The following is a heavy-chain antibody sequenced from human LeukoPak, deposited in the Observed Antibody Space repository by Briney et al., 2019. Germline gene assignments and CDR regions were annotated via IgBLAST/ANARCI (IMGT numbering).Heavy chain of an antibody. CDR1: GFTFSSYG. CDR2: IRYDGSNK. Sequence: GRSLRLSCAASGFTFSSYGMHWVRQAPGKGPEWVAFIRYDGSNKYYADSVKGRFTISRDNSKNTLYLQMNSLRAEDTAVYYCAKMDGDYEVAFDYWGQGTLVTVSS. D-gene: IGHD4-17*01. J-gene: IGHJ4*02. V-gene: IGHV3-30*02. CDR3: AKMDGDYEVAFDY.